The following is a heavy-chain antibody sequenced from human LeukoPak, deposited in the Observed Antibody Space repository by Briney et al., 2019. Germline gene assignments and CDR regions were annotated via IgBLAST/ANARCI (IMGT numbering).Heavy chain of an antibody. Sequence: GASVKVSCKASGYTFTTYDINWVRQAPGQGLEWMGWMNPNSGSTGYAQKFQGRVTFSRDTSMSTAFMELSSLTSEDTAVYYCARDRLPIRDSRGGFDYWGQGTLVTVSS. CDR2: MNPNSGST. CDR1: GYTFTTYD. J-gene: IGHJ4*02. V-gene: IGHV1-8*03. CDR3: ARDRLPIRDSRGGFDY. D-gene: IGHD2-21*02.